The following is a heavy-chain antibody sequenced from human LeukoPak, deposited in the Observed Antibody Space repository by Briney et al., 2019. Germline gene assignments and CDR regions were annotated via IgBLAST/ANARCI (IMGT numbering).Heavy chain of an antibody. D-gene: IGHD4/OR15-4a*01. V-gene: IGHV4-59*08. Sequence: NPSETLSLTCTVSDGPLSNDYWHWVRQPPGKGLEWLAYIDYSGYTNYNPSLKSRVTMSIDTSKKQFTLHLRSVTAADTAIYYCARCSVNRYWFAPWGQGIKVTVSS. CDR3: ARCSVNRYWFAP. CDR1: DGPLSNDY. J-gene: IGHJ5*02. CDR2: IDYSGYT.